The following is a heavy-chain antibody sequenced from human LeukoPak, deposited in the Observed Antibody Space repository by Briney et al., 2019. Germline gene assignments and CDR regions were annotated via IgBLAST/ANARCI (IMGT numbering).Heavy chain of an antibody. D-gene: IGHD1-26*01. V-gene: IGHV1-18*01. CDR3: ARGSIVGATFDYFDY. Sequence: ASVKVSCKASGCTFTSYGISWVRQAPGQGLEWMGWISAYNGNTNYAQKFQGRVTMTRDTSISTAYMELSRLRSDDTAVYYCARGSIVGATFDYFDYWGQGTLVTVSS. J-gene: IGHJ4*02. CDR2: ISAYNGNT. CDR1: GCTFTSYG.